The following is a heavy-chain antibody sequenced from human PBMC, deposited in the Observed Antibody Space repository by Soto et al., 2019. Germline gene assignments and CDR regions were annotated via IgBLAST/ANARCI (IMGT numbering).Heavy chain of an antibody. CDR3: ARDPAYCGGDCYSAFDY. J-gene: IGHJ4*02. V-gene: IGHV1-69*12. CDR2: IIPIFGTA. D-gene: IGHD2-21*02. CDR1: GGTFSSYA. Sequence: QVQLVQSGAEVKKPGSSVKVSCKASGGTFSSYAISWVRQAPGQGLEWMGGIIPIFGTANYAQKFQCRVTITADESTSTAYMELSSLRSEDTAVYYCARDPAYCGGDCYSAFDYWGQGTLVTVSS.